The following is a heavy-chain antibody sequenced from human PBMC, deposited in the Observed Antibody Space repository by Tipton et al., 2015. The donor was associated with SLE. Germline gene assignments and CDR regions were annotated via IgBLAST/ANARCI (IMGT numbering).Heavy chain of an antibody. V-gene: IGHV3-30*04. CDR3: AREGAGGDCSGGSCYFDY. CDR1: GFIFSSHA. Sequence: RSLRLSCAASGFIFSSHAMHWVRQAPGKGLEWVAIISYDGTKKSYADSVKGRSTISRDNSKNTLYLQLSSLRPEETAVYYCAREGAGGDCSGGSCYFDYWGQGTLVTVSS. J-gene: IGHJ4*02. D-gene: IGHD2-15*01. CDR2: ISYDGTKK.